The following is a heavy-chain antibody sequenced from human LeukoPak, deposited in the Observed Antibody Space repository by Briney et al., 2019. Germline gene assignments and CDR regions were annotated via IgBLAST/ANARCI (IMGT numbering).Heavy chain of an antibody. CDR3: AKGALVYGGRFDY. J-gene: IGHJ4*02. Sequence: GRSLRLSCAASGFTFSSYGMHWVRQAPGKGLGWVAVISYDGSNKYYADSVKGRFTISRDNSKNTLYLQMNSLRAEDTAVYYCAKGALVYGGRFDYWGQGTLVTVSS. V-gene: IGHV3-30*18. D-gene: IGHD2-8*01. CDR1: GFTFSSYG. CDR2: ISYDGSNK.